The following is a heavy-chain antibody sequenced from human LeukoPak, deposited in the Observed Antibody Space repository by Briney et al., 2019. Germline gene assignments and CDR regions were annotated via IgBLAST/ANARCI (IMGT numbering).Heavy chain of an antibody. V-gene: IGHV3-74*01. CDR1: GFTFSNYW. CDR2: INTDGSST. Sequence: PGGSLRLSCAASGFTFSNYWMHWVRQGPGKGLVWVSRINTDGSSTTYADSVKGRFTISRDNAKNTLYLQMNSLSAEDTAVYYCARGYSSSYSIDYWGQGTLVTVSS. CDR3: ARGYSSSYSIDY. J-gene: IGHJ4*02. D-gene: IGHD6-6*01.